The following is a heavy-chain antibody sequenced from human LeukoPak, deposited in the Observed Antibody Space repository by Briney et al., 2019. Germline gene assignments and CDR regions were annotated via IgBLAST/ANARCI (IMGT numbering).Heavy chain of an antibody. CDR3: ARHGYIAVAGTVDY. V-gene: IGHV4-38-2*02. CDR1: GYSISSGHY. Sequence: PTESLSLTCTVSGYSISSGHYWGWVRQPPGTGLERLGSIYHSGNTYCNPSLKSRVTISVDTSKNQFPLNLSSVTAADTAVYYCARHGYIAVAGTVDYWGQGTLITVSS. J-gene: IGHJ4*02. CDR2: IYHSGNT. D-gene: IGHD6-19*01.